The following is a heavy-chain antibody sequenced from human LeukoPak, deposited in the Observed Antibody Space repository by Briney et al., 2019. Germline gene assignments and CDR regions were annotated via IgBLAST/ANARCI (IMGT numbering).Heavy chain of an antibody. Sequence: GGSLRLSCAGSGFTFSSYWMGWVRQAPGKGLEWVASLNQDGAETVYVDSVEGRFTISRDNAKNSLFLQMNSLRAEDTAVYYCAKWFPIGQWLVSPGVYYGMDVWGQGTTVTVSS. D-gene: IGHD6-19*01. CDR1: GFTFSSYW. CDR2: LNQDGAET. J-gene: IGHJ6*02. V-gene: IGHV3-7*03. CDR3: AKWFPIGQWLVSPGVYYGMDV.